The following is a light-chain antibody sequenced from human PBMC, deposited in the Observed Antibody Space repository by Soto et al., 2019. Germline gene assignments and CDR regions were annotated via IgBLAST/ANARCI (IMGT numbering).Light chain of an antibody. Sequence: DVEITQYKSSLFASVGDRVTITCQATQDINIYLNWYQQKPGKAPNLLIYDASNLEIGVPSRFSGSGSGTHFTFTISSLQTEDIGTYYCQQYDILPITFGRGTRLEI. CDR1: QDINIY. CDR3: QQYDILPIT. CDR2: DAS. V-gene: IGKV1-33*01. J-gene: IGKJ5*01.